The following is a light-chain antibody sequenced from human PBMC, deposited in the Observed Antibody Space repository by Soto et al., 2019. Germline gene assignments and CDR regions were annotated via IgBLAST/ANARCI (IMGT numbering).Light chain of an antibody. CDR1: QSVDNY. J-gene: IGKJ1*01. Sequence: DIQMTQSPSSLSASVGGTVTLTRRASQSVDNYLKWYQQKPGKAPGLLXXAASTLETGVPSRFSGGGSGTHFTFTISNLQPQDIATYYWQQYDNLPPTWTFGQGTKVDIK. V-gene: IGKV1-33*01. CDR2: AAS. CDR3: QQYDNLPPTWT.